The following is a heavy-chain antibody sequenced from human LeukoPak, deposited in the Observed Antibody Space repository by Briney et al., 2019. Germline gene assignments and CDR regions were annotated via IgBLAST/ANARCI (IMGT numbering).Heavy chain of an antibody. Sequence: SETLSLTCTGSGVSISSSSYYWAWVRQPPGKGLEWIGSIYYTGTTYYNASLQSRVTISVDTSMNQLSQRLISGTAADTAVYYCARVVRGYSGYSGRLIDYWGQGTPVTVSS. J-gene: IGHJ4*02. V-gene: IGHV4-39*01. CDR3: ARVVRGYSGYSGRLIDY. D-gene: IGHD5-12*01. CDR2: IYYTGTT. CDR1: GVSISSSSYY.